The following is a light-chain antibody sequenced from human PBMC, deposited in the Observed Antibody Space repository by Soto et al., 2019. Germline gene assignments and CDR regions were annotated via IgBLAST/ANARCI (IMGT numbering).Light chain of an antibody. CDR1: SSNIGAGYD. Sequence: QSVLTQQPSVSGAPGQRVTISCTGTSSNIGAGYDVLWYRQLPGTAPKLLIYGDINRPSGVSDRFSGSKSGTSASLAITGLQAEDEAYYYCQYYDNSLSVYVVFGGGTKLTVL. J-gene: IGLJ2*01. CDR3: QYYDNSLSVYVV. V-gene: IGLV1-40*01. CDR2: GDI.